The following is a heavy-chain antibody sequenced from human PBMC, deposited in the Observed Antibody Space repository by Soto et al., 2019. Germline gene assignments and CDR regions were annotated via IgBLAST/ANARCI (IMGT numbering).Heavy chain of an antibody. CDR1: GFTVSSNY. D-gene: IGHD6-13*01. J-gene: IGHJ4*02. CDR2: IYSGGST. Sequence: GGSLRLSCAASGFTVSSNYMSWVRQAPGKGLEWVAVIYSGGSTYYADSVKGRFTISRDNSKNTLFLQMNSLRAEDTAVYYCARGDGSSWPFDYWGQGTLVTVSS. CDR3: ARGDGSSWPFDY. V-gene: IGHV3-53*01.